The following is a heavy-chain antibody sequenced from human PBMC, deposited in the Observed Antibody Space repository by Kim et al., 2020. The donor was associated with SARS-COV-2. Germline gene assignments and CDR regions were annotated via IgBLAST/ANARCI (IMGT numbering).Heavy chain of an antibody. Sequence: SETLSLTCTVSGGSISSGGYYWSWIRQHPGKGLEWIGYIYYSGSTYYNPSLKSRVTVSVDTSKNQFSLKLSSVTAADTAVYYCARDQGHILTSILGAFDIWGQGTMVTVSS. CDR2: IYYSGST. CDR3: ARDQGHILTSILGAFDI. V-gene: IGHV4-31*03. CDR1: GGSISSGGYY. D-gene: IGHD3-9*01. J-gene: IGHJ3*02.